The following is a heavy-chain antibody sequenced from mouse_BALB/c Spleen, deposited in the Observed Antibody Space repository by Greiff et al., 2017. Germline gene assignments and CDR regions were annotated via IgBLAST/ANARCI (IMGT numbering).Heavy chain of an antibody. Sequence: VQRVESGAELVKPGASVKLSCKTSGYTFTSYWIQWVKQRPGQGLGWIGEIFPGTGTTYYNEKFKGKATLTIDTSSSTAYMQLSSLTSEDSAVYFCARRGVGDYWGQGTTLTVSS. D-gene: IGHD1-3*01. V-gene: IGHV1S132*01. CDR3: ARRGVGDY. J-gene: IGHJ2*01. CDR1: GYTFTSYW. CDR2: IFPGTGTT.